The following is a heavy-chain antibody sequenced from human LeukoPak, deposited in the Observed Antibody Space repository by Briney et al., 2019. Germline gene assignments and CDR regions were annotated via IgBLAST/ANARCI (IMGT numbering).Heavy chain of an antibody. D-gene: IGHD6-19*01. CDR1: GYTFTSYG. Sequence: ASVKVSCKASGYTFTSYGISWVRQAPGQGLEWMGWISAYNGNTNYAQKLQGRVAMTTDTSTSTAYMELRSLRSDDTAVYYCARECRIAVAGPSYYYYYMDVWGKGTTVTVSS. V-gene: IGHV1-18*01. CDR3: ARECRIAVAGPSYYYYYMDV. CDR2: ISAYNGNT. J-gene: IGHJ6*03.